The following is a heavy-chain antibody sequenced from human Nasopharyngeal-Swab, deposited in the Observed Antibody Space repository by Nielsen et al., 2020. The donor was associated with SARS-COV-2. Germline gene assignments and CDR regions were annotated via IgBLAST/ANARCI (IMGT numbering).Heavy chain of an antibody. CDR1: GFTFTNYI. J-gene: IGHJ5*02. CDR2: ISDDGGIK. Sequence: GESLKISCAASGFTFTNYIMHWVRQTPGKRLEWVAVISDDGGIKIYADSVKGRFTISRDNSENTVYLQMNSLRAEDTALYHCARPLSRDSTWTTEANWFDPWGQGTLVTVSS. CDR3: ARPLSRDSTWTTEANWFDP. D-gene: IGHD6-13*01. V-gene: IGHV3-30-3*01.